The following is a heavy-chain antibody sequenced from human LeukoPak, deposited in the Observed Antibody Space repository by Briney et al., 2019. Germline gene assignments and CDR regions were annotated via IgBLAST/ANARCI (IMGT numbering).Heavy chain of an antibody. Sequence: PGGSLRLSCAASGFTFSNSYMTWFRQTPGKGLEWVANIKQDGIEKFYLDSVRGRFTVSSDNAKDSLFLQMNSLTAEDTAVYYCARGDGWLVDSWGQGTLVTVSS. CDR1: GFTFSNSY. V-gene: IGHV3-7*04. CDR3: ARGDGWLVDS. J-gene: IGHJ4*02. CDR2: IKQDGIEK. D-gene: IGHD5-24*01.